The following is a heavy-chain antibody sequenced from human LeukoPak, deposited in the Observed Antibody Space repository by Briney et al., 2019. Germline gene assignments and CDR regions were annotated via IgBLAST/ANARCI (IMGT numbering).Heavy chain of an antibody. Sequence: GGSLRLSCAASGFTFSSYAMSWVRQAPGKGLEWVSGISGSGDNTYYADSVKGRFTISRDNSKNTLYLEMSSLRVEDTAIYYCAKWPEGAMDYFDYWGQGTLVTVSS. D-gene: IGHD3-16*01. J-gene: IGHJ4*02. V-gene: IGHV3-23*01. CDR3: AKWPEGAMDYFDY. CDR1: GFTFSSYA. CDR2: ISGSGDNT.